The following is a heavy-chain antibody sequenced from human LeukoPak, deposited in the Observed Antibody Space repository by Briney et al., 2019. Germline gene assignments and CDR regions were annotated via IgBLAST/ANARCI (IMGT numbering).Heavy chain of an antibody. CDR1: GGSFSGYY. J-gene: IGHJ4*02. Sequence: SETLSLTCAVYGGSFSGYYWSWIRQPPGKGLEWIGYIYYSGSTNYNPSLKSRVTISVDTSKNQFSLKLSSVTAADTAVYYCARGDYTFDYWGQGTLVTVSS. V-gene: IGHV4-59*01. CDR3: ARGDYTFDY. D-gene: IGHD4-11*01. CDR2: IYYSGST.